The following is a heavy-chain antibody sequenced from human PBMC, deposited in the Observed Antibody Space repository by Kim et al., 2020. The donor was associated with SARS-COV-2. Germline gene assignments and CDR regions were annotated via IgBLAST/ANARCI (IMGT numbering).Heavy chain of an antibody. D-gene: IGHD2-15*01. Sequence: SETLSLTCTVSGGSISSYYWSWIRQPPGKGLEWIGYIYYSGSTNYNPSLKSRVTISVDTSKNQFSLKLSSVTAADTAVYYCARDVGGYCSGGSCYGYGMDVWGQGTTVTVSS. CDR1: GGSISSYY. V-gene: IGHV4-59*01. CDR2: IYYSGST. J-gene: IGHJ6*02. CDR3: ARDVGGYCSGGSCYGYGMDV.